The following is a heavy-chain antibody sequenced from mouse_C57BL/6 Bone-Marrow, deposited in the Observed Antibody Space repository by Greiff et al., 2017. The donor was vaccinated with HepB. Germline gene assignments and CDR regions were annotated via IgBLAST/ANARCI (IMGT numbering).Heavy chain of an antibody. D-gene: IGHD2-3*01. J-gene: IGHJ4*01. V-gene: IGHV1-18*01. Sequence: EVMLVESGPELVKPGASVKIPCKASGYTFTDYNMDWVKQSHGKSLEWIGDINPNNGGTIYHQKFKGKATLTVDKSSSTAYMELRSLTSEDTAVYYCARSGDGYYRYAMDYWGQGTSVTVSS. CDR3: ARSGDGYYRYAMDY. CDR1: GYTFTDYN. CDR2: INPNNGGT.